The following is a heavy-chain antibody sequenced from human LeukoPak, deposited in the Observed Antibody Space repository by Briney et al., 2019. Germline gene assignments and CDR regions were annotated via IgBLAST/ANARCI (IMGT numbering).Heavy chain of an antibody. J-gene: IGHJ5*02. CDR2: INTNTGNP. Sequence: ASVKVSCKASGGTFSNSAVSWVRQAPGQGLEWMGWINTNTGNPTYAQGFTGRFVFSLDTSVSTAYLQISSLKAEDTAVYYCARTSSGSWNWFDPWGQGTLVTVSS. D-gene: IGHD2-2*01. CDR1: GGTFSNSA. V-gene: IGHV7-4-1*02. CDR3: ARTSSGSWNWFDP.